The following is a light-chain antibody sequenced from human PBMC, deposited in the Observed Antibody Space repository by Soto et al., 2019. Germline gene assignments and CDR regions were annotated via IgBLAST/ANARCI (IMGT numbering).Light chain of an antibody. CDR3: QTWDMGGAV. Sequence: QLVLTQSPSASASLGASVKLTCTLTSGHSSHAIAWHQQQPQKGPRYVMNVHSGGGHTKGDGIPDRFSGSSSGAERYLTISSLQSEDEAEYYCQTWDMGGAVFGGGTKLTVL. CDR2: VHSGGGH. CDR1: SGHSSHA. J-gene: IGLJ3*02. V-gene: IGLV4-69*01.